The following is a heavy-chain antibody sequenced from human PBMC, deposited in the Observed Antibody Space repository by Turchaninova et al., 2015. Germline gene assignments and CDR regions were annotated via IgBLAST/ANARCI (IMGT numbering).Heavy chain of an antibody. J-gene: IGHJ4*02. D-gene: IGHD6-19*01. CDR3: AHRTVAGTN. Sequence: QITLKESGPTLVKPTQTLTLTCTFSGFSLSTSGVGVGWIRQPPGKAREWLALIYWDDDKRYSPALKCRLTITKDTSKNQVVLTRTNMDPVDTATYYCAHRTVAGTNWGQGTLVTVSS. V-gene: IGHV2-5*02. CDR1: GFSLSTSGVG. CDR2: IYWDDDK.